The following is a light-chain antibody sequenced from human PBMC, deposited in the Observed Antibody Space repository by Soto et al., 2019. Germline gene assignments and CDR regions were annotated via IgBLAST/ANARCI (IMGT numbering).Light chain of an antibody. CDR2: EAS. Sequence: QSALSQPASVSGSPGQSITISCTGTSTDVGSYNLVSWYQHHPGEAPKLLIYEASKRPSGLSNRFSGSKSGNTASLTISGLQAEDEAEYYCCSYAGTSTYVFGSGTKVTVL. V-gene: IGLV2-23*01. CDR1: STDVGSYNL. CDR3: CSYAGTSTYV. J-gene: IGLJ1*01.